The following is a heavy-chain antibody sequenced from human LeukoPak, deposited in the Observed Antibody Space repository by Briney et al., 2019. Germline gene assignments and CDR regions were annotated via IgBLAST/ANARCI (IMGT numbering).Heavy chain of an antibody. D-gene: IGHD3-10*01. Sequence: GGSLRLSCAASGFTFSNAWMSWVRQAPGKGLEWVGRIKSKTDGGTTDYAAPVKGRFTISRDDSKNTLYLQMNSLKTEDTAVYYCTTGVTMVRARGVIDAFDIWGQGTMVTVSS. CDR3: TTGVTMVRARGVIDAFDI. CDR1: GFTFSNAW. V-gene: IGHV3-15*01. J-gene: IGHJ3*02. CDR2: IKSKTDGGTT.